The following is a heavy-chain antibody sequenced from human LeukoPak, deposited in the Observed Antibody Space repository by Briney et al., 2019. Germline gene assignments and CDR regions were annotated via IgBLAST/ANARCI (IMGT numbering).Heavy chain of an antibody. CDR2: IYYIGST. D-gene: IGHD1-7*01. CDR1: GDSISSSSYY. J-gene: IGHJ4*02. V-gene: IGHV4-39*01. Sequence: SETLSLTCTVSGDSISSSSYYWGWIRQPPGKGLEWIGTIYYIGSTYYNPSLKSRLTISLDTSKNQLSLKLNSVTAADTAVYYCARLMHNWNYLDWGQGTLVTVSS. CDR3: ARLMHNWNYLD.